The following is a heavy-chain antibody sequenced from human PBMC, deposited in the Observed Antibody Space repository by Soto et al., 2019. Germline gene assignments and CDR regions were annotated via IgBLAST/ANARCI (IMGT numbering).Heavy chain of an antibody. V-gene: IGHV1-69*06. D-gene: IGHD3-3*01. CDR1: GGSFSGYA. CDR2: IIPIFGTA. CDR3: ARDRGYDFWRGSFDY. J-gene: IGHJ4*02. Sequence: SVKVSCKASGGSFSGYAISWVRQAPGQGLEWMGGIIPIFGTANYAQKFQGRVTITADKSTSTAYMELSSLRSEDTAVYYCARDRGYDFWRGSFDYWGQGTLVTVSS.